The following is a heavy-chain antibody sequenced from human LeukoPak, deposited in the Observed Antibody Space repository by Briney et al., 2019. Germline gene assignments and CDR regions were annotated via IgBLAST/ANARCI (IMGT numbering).Heavy chain of an antibody. CDR2: ISYDGSNK. J-gene: IGHJ6*02. Sequence: GGSLRLSCAASGFTFSSYGMHWVRQAPGKGLEWLAVISYDGSNKYYADSVKGRFTISRDNSKNTLYLQMNSLRAEDTAVYYCARDPSNYRLGARGMDVWGQGTTVTVSS. V-gene: IGHV3-30*03. CDR3: ARDPSNYRLGARGMDV. CDR1: GFTFSSYG. D-gene: IGHD4-11*01.